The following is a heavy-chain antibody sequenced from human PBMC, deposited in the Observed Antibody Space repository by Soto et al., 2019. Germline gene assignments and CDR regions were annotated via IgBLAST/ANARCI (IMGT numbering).Heavy chain of an antibody. J-gene: IGHJ6*02. CDR1: GGSISSGDYY. V-gene: IGHV4-30-4*01. D-gene: IGHD3-3*01. CDR2: IYYSGST. CDR3: ARDRAIFGVALYYYYGMDV. Sequence: QVQLQESGPGLVKPSQTLSLTCTVSGGSISSGDYYWSWIRQPPGKGLEWIGYIYYSGSTYYNPSLKSRVTISVDTSKNQFSLKLSSVTAADTAVYYCARDRAIFGVALYYYYGMDVWGQGTTVTVSS.